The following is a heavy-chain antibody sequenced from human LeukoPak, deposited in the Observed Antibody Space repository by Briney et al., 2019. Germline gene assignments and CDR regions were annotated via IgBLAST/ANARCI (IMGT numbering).Heavy chain of an antibody. CDR2: INPSGGST. D-gene: IGHD3-3*01. CDR1: GYTFTSYY. CDR3: ARESNSLFWSGIHDY. Sequence: GASVKVSCKASGYTFTSYYMHWVRQAPGQGLEWMGIINPSGGSTSYAQKFQGRVTMTRDMSTSTVYMELSSLRSEDTAVYYCARESNSLFWSGIHDYWGQGTLVTVSS. J-gene: IGHJ4*02. V-gene: IGHV1-46*01.